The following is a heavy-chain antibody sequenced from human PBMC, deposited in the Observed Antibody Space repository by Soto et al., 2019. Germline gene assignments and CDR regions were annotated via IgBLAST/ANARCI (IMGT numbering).Heavy chain of an antibody. D-gene: IGHD4-17*01. CDR2: ISAYNGNT. Sequence: QVQLVQSGAEVKKPGASVKVSCKASGYTFTSYGISWVRQAPGQGLEWMGWISAYNGNTNYAQKLQGRVTMTTDTSTIPAYMELRSLRSDDTAVYYCAREGHDYGDYNIYYYGMDVWGQGTTVTVSS. V-gene: IGHV1-18*01. CDR1: GYTFTSYG. CDR3: AREGHDYGDYNIYYYGMDV. J-gene: IGHJ6*02.